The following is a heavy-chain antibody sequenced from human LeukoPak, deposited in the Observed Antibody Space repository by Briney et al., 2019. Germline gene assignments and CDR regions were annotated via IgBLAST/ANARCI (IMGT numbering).Heavy chain of an antibody. CDR3: AAVIDY. V-gene: IGHV3-20*04. CDR2: INWNGGST. Sequence: GGSLRLSCAASGLTFDDYGLSWVRQAPGKGLEWISGINWNGGSTDYADSVKGRFTISRDNSKNTLYLQMNSLRAEDTAVYYCAAVIDYWGQGTLVTVSS. J-gene: IGHJ4*02. CDR1: GLTFDDYG.